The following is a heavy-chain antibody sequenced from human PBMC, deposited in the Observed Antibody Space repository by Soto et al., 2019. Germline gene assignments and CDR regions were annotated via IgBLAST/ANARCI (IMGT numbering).Heavy chain of an antibody. CDR2: ISYDGSNK. Sequence: GGSLRLSCAASGFTFSSYAMHWVRQAPGKGLEWVAVISYDGSNKYYADSVKGRFTISRDNSKNTLYLQMNSLRAEDTAVYYCARESITIFGVVTSNPGYYGMDVWGQGTTVTVSS. J-gene: IGHJ6*02. CDR1: GFTFSSYA. D-gene: IGHD3-3*01. V-gene: IGHV3-30-3*01. CDR3: ARESITIFGVVTSNPGYYGMDV.